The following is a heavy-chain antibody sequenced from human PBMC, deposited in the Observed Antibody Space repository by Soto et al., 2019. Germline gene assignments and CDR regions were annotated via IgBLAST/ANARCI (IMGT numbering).Heavy chain of an antibody. CDR1: GYTFTCYG. D-gene: IGHD3-22*01. J-gene: IGHJ4*02. CDR2: VSAYHGRT. Sequence: ASVKVSCKASGYTFTCYGISWVRHAPGQWLEWMGRVSAYHGRTRFAKRFRGRVTMTSDKSTSTVYMELSSLRSDDTAVYYCAKGPRLKKYYYGDSGFVLAYWGQGTPVTVSS. CDR3: AKGPRLKKYYYGDSGFVLAY. V-gene: IGHV1-18*01.